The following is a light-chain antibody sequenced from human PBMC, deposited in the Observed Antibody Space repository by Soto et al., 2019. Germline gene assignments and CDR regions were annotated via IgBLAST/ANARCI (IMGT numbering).Light chain of an antibody. CDR1: QSVNIY. V-gene: IGKV3D-15*01. Sequence: EIVMTQSPATLSVSPGERATLSCRASQSVNIYLAWYQQKPGQAPRLLIFGASYRATGIPARFSGSGSGTDFTLTINSLEPEDFAVYYCQQYETSLGLTFGQGPRWIS. CDR2: GAS. J-gene: IGKJ1*01. CDR3: QQYETSLGLT.